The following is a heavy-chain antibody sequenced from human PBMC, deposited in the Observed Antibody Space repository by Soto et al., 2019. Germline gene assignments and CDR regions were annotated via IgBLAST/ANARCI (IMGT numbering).Heavy chain of an antibody. CDR3: ARGEIAVAELYY. V-gene: IGHV4-34*01. D-gene: IGHD6-19*01. J-gene: IGHJ4*02. CDR2: INHSGST. CDR1: GGSFSGYY. Sequence: TSETLSLTCAVYGGSFSGYYWSWIRQPPGKGLEWIGEINHSGSTNYNPSLKSRVTISVDTSKNQFSLKLSSVTAADTAVYYCARGEIAVAELYYWGQGTLVTVSS.